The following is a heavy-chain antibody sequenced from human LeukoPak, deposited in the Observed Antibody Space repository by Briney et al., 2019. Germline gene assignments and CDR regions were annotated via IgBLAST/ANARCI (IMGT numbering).Heavy chain of an antibody. CDR1: GGSISSYY. Sequence: SETLSLTCTVSGGSISSYYWSWIRQPPGKGLEWIGYIYYSGSTNYHSSLRSRVTISVDTSKNQFSLKLSSVTAADTAVYYCVRVTSGYDYFDYWGQGTLVTVSS. CDR2: IYYSGST. CDR3: VRVTSGYDYFDY. V-gene: IGHV4-59*01. J-gene: IGHJ4*02. D-gene: IGHD5-12*01.